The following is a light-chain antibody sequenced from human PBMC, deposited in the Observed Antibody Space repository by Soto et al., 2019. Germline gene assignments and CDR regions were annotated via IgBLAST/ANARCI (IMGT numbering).Light chain of an antibody. CDR3: SSYTSSSPYV. Sequence: QSAVTQPASVSGSPGQSITISCTGTSSDVGGYNYVSWYQQHPGKAPKLMIYEVSNRPSGVSNRFSGSKSGNTASLTISGLQAEDEADYYCSSYTSSSPYVFGTGTKVTVI. V-gene: IGLV2-14*01. CDR2: EVS. CDR1: SSDVGGYNY. J-gene: IGLJ1*01.